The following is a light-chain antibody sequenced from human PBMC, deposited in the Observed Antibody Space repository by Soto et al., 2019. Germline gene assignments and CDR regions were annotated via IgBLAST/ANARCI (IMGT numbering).Light chain of an antibody. V-gene: IGKV3-20*01. CDR3: QQYGRLPLS. CDR1: QTLTKSF. CDR2: GAS. J-gene: IGKJ4*01. Sequence: EILLTQSPGTLSLSPGDRATLSCRASQTLTKSFLAWYQQKPGQTPRLLIYGASIRATDIPDRFSGSGSGTDFTLPISRLAPEDFAVYFCQQYGRLPLSFGGGTKVEIK.